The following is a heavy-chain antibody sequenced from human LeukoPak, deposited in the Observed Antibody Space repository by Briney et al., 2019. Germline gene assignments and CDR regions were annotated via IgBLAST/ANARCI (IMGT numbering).Heavy chain of an antibody. V-gene: IGHV4-34*01. Sequence: SETLSLTCAVYGGSFSGYYWSWVRQPPGKGLEWIGEIYHSGSTNYNPSLKSRVTISVDKSKNQFSLKLSSVTAADTAVYYCARGAFGSGYSPADYWGQGTLVTVSS. CDR3: ARGAFGSGYSPADY. CDR1: GGSFSGYY. CDR2: IYHSGST. D-gene: IGHD3-22*01. J-gene: IGHJ4*02.